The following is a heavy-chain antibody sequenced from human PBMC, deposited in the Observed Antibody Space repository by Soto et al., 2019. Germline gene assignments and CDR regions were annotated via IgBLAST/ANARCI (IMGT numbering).Heavy chain of an antibody. CDR2: IGTAGDT. CDR1: GFTFSSYD. CDR3: ARGVLDAFDI. J-gene: IGHJ3*02. V-gene: IGHV3-13*01. Sequence: LKISCAASGFTFSSYDMHWVRQATGKGLEWVSAIGTAGDTYYPGSVKGRFTISRENAKNSLYLQMNSLRAGDTAVYYCARGVLDAFDIWGQGTMVTVSS.